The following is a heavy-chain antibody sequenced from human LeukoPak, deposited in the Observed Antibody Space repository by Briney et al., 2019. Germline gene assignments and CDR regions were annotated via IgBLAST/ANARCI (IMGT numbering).Heavy chain of an antibody. CDR3: AAYDSSGYASKYFQH. V-gene: IGHV3-74*01. CDR1: GFTFSTYW. D-gene: IGHD3-22*01. Sequence: GGSLRLSCAASGFTFSTYWMHWVRQAPGKGLVWVSRINGDGSSTNYADSVKGRTTISRDNPKNTLYLQINSLRAEDTAVYYCAAYDSSGYASKYFQHWGQGTLVTVSS. CDR2: INGDGSST. J-gene: IGHJ1*01.